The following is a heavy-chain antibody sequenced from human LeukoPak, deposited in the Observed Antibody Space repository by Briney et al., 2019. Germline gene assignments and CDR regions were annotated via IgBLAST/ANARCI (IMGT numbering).Heavy chain of an antibody. J-gene: IGHJ4*02. CDR3: AREERSSVVTPIDY. CDR2: ISSSGSYI. CDR1: GFTFSSDW. Sequence: PGGSLRLSCAASGFTFSSDWMSWVRQAPGKGLEWVSSISSSGSYIYYADSVKGRFTISRDNAKNSLYLQMNSLRAEDTAVYYCAREERSSVVTPIDYWGQGTLVTVSS. V-gene: IGHV3-21*01. D-gene: IGHD4-23*01.